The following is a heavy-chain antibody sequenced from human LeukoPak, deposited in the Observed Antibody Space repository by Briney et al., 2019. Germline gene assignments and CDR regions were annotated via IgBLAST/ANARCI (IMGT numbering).Heavy chain of an antibody. CDR3: ARQIYDYVWGSYPQKFDY. V-gene: IGHV4-59*08. J-gene: IGHJ4*02. D-gene: IGHD3-16*02. CDR1: GGSISSNF. Sequence: SETLSLTCTVSGGSISSNFWSWIRQPPGKGLEYIGYIYNSGTTNYNPSLKSRVTISVDTSKNQFSLKLSSVTAADTAVYYCARQIYDYVWGSYPQKFDYWGQGTLVTVSS. CDR2: IYNSGTT.